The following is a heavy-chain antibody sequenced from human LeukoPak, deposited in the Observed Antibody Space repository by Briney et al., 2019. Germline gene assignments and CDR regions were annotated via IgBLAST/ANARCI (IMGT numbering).Heavy chain of an antibody. J-gene: IGHJ5*02. D-gene: IGHD3-10*01. CDR1: GYTFTSYG. V-gene: IGHV1-18*01. CDR2: ISAYNGNT. CDR3: ARDRYGSGSSYNWFDP. Sequence: ASVKVSCKASGYTFTSYGFSWVRQAPGQGLEWMGWISAYNGNTNYAQKLQGRVTMTTDISTSTAYMELRSLRSDDTAVYYCARDRYGSGSSYNWFDPWGQGTLVTVSS.